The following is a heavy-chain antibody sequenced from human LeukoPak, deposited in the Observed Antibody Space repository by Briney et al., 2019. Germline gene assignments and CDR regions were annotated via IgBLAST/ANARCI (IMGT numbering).Heavy chain of an antibody. CDR3: ARDRHYYDSSGYSFDY. V-gene: IGHV3-20*04. J-gene: IGHJ4*02. D-gene: IGHD3-22*01. CDR1: GFTFDDYG. CDR2: INWNGGST. Sequence: PGGSLRLSCAASGFTFDDYGMSWVRQAPGKGLEWVSGINWNGGSTGYADSVKGRFTISRDNAKNSLYLQMNSLRAEDTALYYCARDRHYYDSSGYSFDYWGQGTLVTVSS.